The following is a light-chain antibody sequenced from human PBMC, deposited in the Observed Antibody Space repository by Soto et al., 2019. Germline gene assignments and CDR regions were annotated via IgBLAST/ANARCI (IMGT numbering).Light chain of an antibody. CDR1: QSVSSSY. Sequence: EIGLTQSPGTLSLSPGERATLSCRASQSVSSSYLAWYQQKPGQAPSPLIYGASSRATGIPDRFSGSGSGTDFTLTISRLEPEDFAVYYCQQYGSSQFTFGPGTKVDIK. CDR3: QQYGSSQFT. CDR2: GAS. V-gene: IGKV3-20*01. J-gene: IGKJ3*01.